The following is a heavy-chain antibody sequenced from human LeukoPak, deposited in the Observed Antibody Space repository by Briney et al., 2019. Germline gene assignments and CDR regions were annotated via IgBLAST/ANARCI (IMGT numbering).Heavy chain of an antibody. CDR2: IYSGGST. J-gene: IGHJ4*02. CDR3: ARTSKEYYFDY. Sequence: GGSLRLSCAASGFTVSSNYMSWVRQAPGKGLEWVSVIYSGGSTYYADSVKGRFTISRDNSKNTLYLQMNSLRAEDTAVYYCARTSKEYYFDYWGQGTLVTVSS. V-gene: IGHV3-66*01. D-gene: IGHD3-10*01. CDR1: GFTVSSNY.